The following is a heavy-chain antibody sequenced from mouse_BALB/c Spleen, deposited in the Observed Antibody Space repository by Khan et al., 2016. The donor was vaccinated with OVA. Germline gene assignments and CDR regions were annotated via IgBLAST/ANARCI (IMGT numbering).Heavy chain of an antibody. Sequence: EVQLQESGPSLVKPSQTLSLTCSVTGDSFTSGYWNWIRKFPENKLEYMGYIISTGYTYYNPSIQSRISITRDTSENQYYRQLNSVTDEDTATYYCARSTDRYAFVYWGQGTLVTVSA. CDR3: ARSTDRYAFVY. V-gene: IGHV3-8*02. J-gene: IGHJ3*01. CDR1: GDSFTSGY. CDR2: IISTGYT.